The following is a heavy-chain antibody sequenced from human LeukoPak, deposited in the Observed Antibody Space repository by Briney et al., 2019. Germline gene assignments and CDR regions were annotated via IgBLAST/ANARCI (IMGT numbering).Heavy chain of an antibody. V-gene: IGHV3-30*18. CDR2: ISYDGSNK. J-gene: IGHJ3*02. CDR3: VKVASLFRIPDAFDI. Sequence: PGRSLRLSCAASGLTFSSYGMHWVRQAPGKGLEWVAVISYDGSNKYYADSVKGRFTISRDNSKNTLYLQMNSLRAEDTAVYYCVKVASLFRIPDAFDIWGQGTMVTVSS. CDR1: GLTFSSYG. D-gene: IGHD2-15*01.